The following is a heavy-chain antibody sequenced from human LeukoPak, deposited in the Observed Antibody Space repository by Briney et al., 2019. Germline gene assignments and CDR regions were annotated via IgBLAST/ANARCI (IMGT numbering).Heavy chain of an antibody. CDR3: ARYGLLNISEINGFDI. CDR1: GGSLSGYY. D-gene: IGHD2/OR15-2a*01. V-gene: IGHV4-38-2*01. Sequence: SETLSLTCAVYGGSLSGYYWGWIRQPPGKGLGWIGSIYHSGSTYYNPSLKSRVTISVDTSKNQFSLKLTSVTAADTAVYYCARYGLLNISEINGFDIWGQGTMVTVSS. CDR2: IYHSGST. J-gene: IGHJ3*02.